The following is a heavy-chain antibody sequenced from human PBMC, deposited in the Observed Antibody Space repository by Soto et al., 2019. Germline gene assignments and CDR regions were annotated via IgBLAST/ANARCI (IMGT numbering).Heavy chain of an antibody. J-gene: IGHJ4*02. CDR3: ARGRWPRYCSGGSCYSGLGY. CDR1: GYSFTSYW. D-gene: IGHD2-15*01. CDR2: IYPGDSDT. Sequence: GESLKISCKGSGYSFTSYWIGWVRQMPGKGLEWMGIIYPGDSDTRYSPSFQGQVTISADKSISTAYLQWSSRKASDTAMYYCARGRWPRYCSGGSCYSGLGYWGQGTLVTVSS. V-gene: IGHV5-51*01.